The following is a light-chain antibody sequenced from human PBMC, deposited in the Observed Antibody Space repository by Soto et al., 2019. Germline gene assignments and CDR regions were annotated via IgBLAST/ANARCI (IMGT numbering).Light chain of an antibody. CDR1: QSVSSY. V-gene: IGKV3-11*01. CDR3: QQRSNWIT. Sequence: EIVLTQCPATLSLSPGERATLSCRASQSVSSYLAWYRQKPGQAPRLLIYDASNRATGIPARFSGSGSGTDFTLNISSLEPEDFAVYYCQQRSNWITFGQGTRLEIK. CDR2: DAS. J-gene: IGKJ5*01.